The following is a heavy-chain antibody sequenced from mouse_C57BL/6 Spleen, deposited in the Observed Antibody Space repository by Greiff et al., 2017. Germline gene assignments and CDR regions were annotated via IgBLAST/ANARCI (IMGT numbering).Heavy chain of an antibody. CDR1: GFTFSSYA. CDR2: ISSGGDYI. D-gene: IGHD2-14*01. V-gene: IGHV5-9-1*02. J-gene: IGHJ4*01. Sequence: EVQLQESGEGLVKPGGSLKLSCAASGFTFSSYAMSWVRQTPEKRLEWVAYISSGGDYIYYADTVKGRFTISRDNARNTLYLQMSSLKSEDTAMYYCTRGEGYYDAMDYWGQGTSVTVSS. CDR3: TRGEGYYDAMDY.